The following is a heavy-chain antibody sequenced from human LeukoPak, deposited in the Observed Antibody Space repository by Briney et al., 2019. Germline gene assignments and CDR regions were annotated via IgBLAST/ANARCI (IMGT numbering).Heavy chain of an antibody. CDR2: IDHSGST. J-gene: IGHJ4*02. CDR3: ARYSGTGYGMYYFDY. Sequence: SETLSLTCAVYSGSFSGYYWSWIRQPPGKGLEWIGEIDHSGSTNYNPSLKSRVTISVDTSKNQFSLKLSSVTAADTAVYYCARYSGTGYGMYYFDYWGQGTLVTVSS. D-gene: IGHD1-1*01. CDR1: SGSFSGYY. V-gene: IGHV4-34*01.